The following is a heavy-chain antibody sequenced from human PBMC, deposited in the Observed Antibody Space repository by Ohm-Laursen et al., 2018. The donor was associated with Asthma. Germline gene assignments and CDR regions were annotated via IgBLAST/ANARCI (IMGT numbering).Heavy chain of an antibody. J-gene: IGHJ5*02. CDR1: GGSISSGGYS. CDR2: IYHSGST. D-gene: IGHD3-22*01. V-gene: IGHV4-30-2*01. CDR3: ARVITYYYDSSGQYNWFDP. Sequence: SQTLSLTCAVSGGSISSGGYSWSWIRQPPGKGLEWIGYIYHSGSTYYNPSLKSRVTISVDRSKNQFSLKLSSVTAADTAVYYCARVITYYYDSSGQYNWFDPWGQGTLVTVSS.